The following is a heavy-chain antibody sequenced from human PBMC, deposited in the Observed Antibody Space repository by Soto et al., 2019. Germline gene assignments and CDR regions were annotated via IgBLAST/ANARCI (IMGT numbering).Heavy chain of an antibody. V-gene: IGHV1-46*01. CDR3: ASSMIAQHSHDAFDI. Sequence: ASVKVSCKASGYTFTSYYMHWVRQAPGQGLEWMGIINPSGGSTSYAQKFQGRVTMTRDTSTSTVYMELSNLRSEDTAVYYCASSMIAQHSHDAFDIWGQGTMVTVSS. J-gene: IGHJ3*02. CDR1: GYTFTSYY. CDR2: INPSGGST. D-gene: IGHD3-22*01.